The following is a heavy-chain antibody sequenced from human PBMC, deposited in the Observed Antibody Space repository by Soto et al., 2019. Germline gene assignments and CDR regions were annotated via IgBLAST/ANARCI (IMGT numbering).Heavy chain of an antibody. D-gene: IGHD2-15*01. V-gene: IGHV5-10-1*01. J-gene: IGHJ4*02. CDR2: IDPSDSST. CDR3: ARGYDYTDY. CDR1: GYSFTSYW. Sequence: GESLKISCQGSGYSFTSYWVTWVRQMPGKGLEWMGRIDPSDSSTNYSPSFQGHVTFSADGSISTAYLQWSSLKASDTAMYFCARGYDYTDYWGQGTLVTVSS.